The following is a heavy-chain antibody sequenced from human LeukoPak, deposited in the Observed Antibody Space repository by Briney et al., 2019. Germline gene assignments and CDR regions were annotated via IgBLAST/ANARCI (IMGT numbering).Heavy chain of an antibody. D-gene: IGHD6-13*01. CDR3: ARGGTIVATITYWYSSSWHLNSPGPPFDY. J-gene: IGHJ4*02. CDR1: GYTFTGYY. Sequence: ASVKVSCKASGYTFTGYYMHWVRHAPGQGLEWMGWINPNSGGTNYAQKFQGRVTMTRDTSISTAYMELSRLRSDDTAVYYCARGGTIVATITYWYSSSWHLNSPGPPFDYWGQGTLVTVSS. CDR2: INPNSGGT. V-gene: IGHV1-2*02.